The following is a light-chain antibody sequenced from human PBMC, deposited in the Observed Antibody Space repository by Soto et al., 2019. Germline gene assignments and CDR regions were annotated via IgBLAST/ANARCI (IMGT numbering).Light chain of an antibody. Sequence: QSALTQPASVSGSPGQSFTIACTGTNRDVGSYNLVSWYQQRPGEAPKLIISEVRNRPSGISYRFTGSKSGNTASLTISGLQAEDEADYYCSSYTTTSTLVFGGGTKVTVL. CDR3: SSYTTTSTLV. CDR2: EVR. J-gene: IGLJ3*02. V-gene: IGLV2-14*01. CDR1: NRDVGSYNL.